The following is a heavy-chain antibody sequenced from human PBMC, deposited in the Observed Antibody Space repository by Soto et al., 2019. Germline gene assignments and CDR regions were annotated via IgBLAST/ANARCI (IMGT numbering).Heavy chain of an antibody. CDR3: ARGWFGELLDDGLGWFDP. CDR2: IGTAGDT. D-gene: IGHD3-10*01. Sequence: EVQLVESGGGLVQPGGSLRLSCAASGFTFSSYDMHWVRQATGKGLEWVSAIGTAGDTYYPGSVKGRFTISRENAKNSLYLQMNSLRAGDTAVYYCARGWFGELLDDGLGWFDPWGQGTLVTVSS. J-gene: IGHJ5*02. CDR1: GFTFSSYD. V-gene: IGHV3-13*01.